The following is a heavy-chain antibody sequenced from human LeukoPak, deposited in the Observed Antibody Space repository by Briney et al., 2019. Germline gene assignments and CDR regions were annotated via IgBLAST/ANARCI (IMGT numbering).Heavy chain of an antibody. CDR2: ISYDGSNK. CDR1: GFTFSSYG. D-gene: IGHD3-3*01. V-gene: IGHV3-30*18. J-gene: IGHJ3*02. Sequence: PGGSLRLSCAASGFTFSSYGMHWVRQAPGKGLEWVAVISYDGSNKYYADSVKGRFTISRDNSKNTLYLQMNSLRAEDTAVYYCAKDVYFGVVKVAFDIWGQGTMVTVSS. CDR3: AKDVYFGVVKVAFDI.